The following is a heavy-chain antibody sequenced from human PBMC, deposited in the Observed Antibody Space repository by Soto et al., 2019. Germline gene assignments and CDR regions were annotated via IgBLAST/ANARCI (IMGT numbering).Heavy chain of an antibody. D-gene: IGHD3-3*01. CDR1: GYTFTSYG. V-gene: IGHV1-18*01. Sequence: GASVKVSCKASGYTFTSYGISWVRQAPGQGLEWMGWISAYNGNTNYAQKLQGRVTMTTDASTSTAYMELRSLRSDDTAVYYCARTNSGYDFWSGYSQVHYYGMDVWGQGTTVTVSS. CDR3: ARTNSGYDFWSGYSQVHYYGMDV. J-gene: IGHJ6*02. CDR2: ISAYNGNT.